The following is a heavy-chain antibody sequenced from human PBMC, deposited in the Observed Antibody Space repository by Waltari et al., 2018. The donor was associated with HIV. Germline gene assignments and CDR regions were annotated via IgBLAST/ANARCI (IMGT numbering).Heavy chain of an antibody. V-gene: IGHV1-2*06. J-gene: IGHJ6*02. CDR2: IDPTTGTT. Sequence: QVRLVQSGAEVKKPGASVRVSCKASGYTFTSYYIHWVRQAPGQGLEWMGRIDPTTGTTSYSQRFQDRVTMTRDTSITTSYMELSRLRNDDMATYYCGRTSIVPSDGSVDVCGQGTTVIVSS. D-gene: IGHD2-21*01. CDR3: GRTSIVPSDGSVDV. CDR1: GYTFTSYY.